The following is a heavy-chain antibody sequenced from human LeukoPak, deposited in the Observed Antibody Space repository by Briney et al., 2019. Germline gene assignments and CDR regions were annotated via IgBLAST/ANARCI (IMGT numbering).Heavy chain of an antibody. CDR2: ISWNSGSI. Sequence: GKSLRLSCAASGFTFDDYAMHWVRQAPGKGLEWVSGISWNSGSIGYADSVKGRFTISRDNAKNSLYLQMNSLRAEDMALYYCAKSQRFLGGPMDVWGKGTTVTVSS. CDR3: AKSQRFLGGPMDV. V-gene: IGHV3-9*03. CDR1: GFTFDDYA. J-gene: IGHJ6*03. D-gene: IGHD3-3*01.